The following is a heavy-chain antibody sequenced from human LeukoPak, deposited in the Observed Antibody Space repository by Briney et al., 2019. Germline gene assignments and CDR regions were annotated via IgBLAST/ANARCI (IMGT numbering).Heavy chain of an antibody. Sequence: GGSLRLSCAASGFTFSSYSMIWVRQAPGKGLEWVSSISSSSSYIYYADSVKGRFTISRDNAKNSLYLQMNSLRAEDTAVYYCATQPPYVPEDYFDYWGQGTLVTVSS. CDR1: GFTFSSYS. V-gene: IGHV3-21*01. J-gene: IGHJ4*02. CDR2: ISSSSSYI. CDR3: ATQPPYVPEDYFDY. D-gene: IGHD1-1*01.